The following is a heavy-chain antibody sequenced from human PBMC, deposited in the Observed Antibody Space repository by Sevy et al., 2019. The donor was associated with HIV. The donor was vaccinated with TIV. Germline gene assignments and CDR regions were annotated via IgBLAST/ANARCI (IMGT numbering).Heavy chain of an antibody. CDR1: GLSFSSNW. CDR3: VGDQGTHYYYAMDV. Sequence: GGSLRLSCAASGLSFSSNWMHWVRQVPGKGLLWVARISSDGNSITYAHSVEGRFTISRDNAKDMLYLQMNSLKADDTALYYCVGDQGTHYYYAMDVWGQGTMVTVSS. D-gene: IGHD3-10*01. CDR2: ISSDGNSI. V-gene: IGHV3-74*03. J-gene: IGHJ6*02.